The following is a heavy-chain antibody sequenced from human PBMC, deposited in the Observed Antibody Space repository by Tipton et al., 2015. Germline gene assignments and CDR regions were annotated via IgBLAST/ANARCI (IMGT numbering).Heavy chain of an antibody. J-gene: IGHJ3*02. Sequence: TLSLTCSVSGDSINRYYWSWIRQPPGKGLECIGYIYYTGSTHYNPSLKSRVTISVDTSKSQFFLKLSSVTAADTAVYYCARVPDSGFDAFDIWGQGTMVTVSS. CDR2: IYYTGST. CDR1: GDSINRYY. D-gene: IGHD5-12*01. CDR3: ARVPDSGFDAFDI. V-gene: IGHV4-59*01.